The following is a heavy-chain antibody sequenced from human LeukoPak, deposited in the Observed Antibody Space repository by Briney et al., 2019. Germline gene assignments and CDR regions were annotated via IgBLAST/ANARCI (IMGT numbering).Heavy chain of an antibody. CDR2: VFWNGVDK. CDR3: SKDISAGGLDV. J-gene: IGHJ6*02. CDR1: GFSFDRYS. V-gene: IGHV3-9*01. Sequence: AGGSLRLSCAASGFSFDRYSMYWVRQAPGKGLEWVAGVFWNGVDKGYADSVKGRFTIFRDNAKNSMYLQMNSLRIEDTALYYCSKDISAGGLDVWGPGTPVTVSS. D-gene: IGHD3-16*02.